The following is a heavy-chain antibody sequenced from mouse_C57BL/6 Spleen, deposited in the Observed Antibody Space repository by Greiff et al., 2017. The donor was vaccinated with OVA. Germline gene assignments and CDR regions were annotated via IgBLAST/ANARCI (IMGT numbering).Heavy chain of an antibody. CDR1: GYTFTSYW. V-gene: IGHV1-72*01. D-gene: IGHD3-3*01. J-gene: IGHJ3*01. CDR3: AREGAGTEGFAY. CDR2: IDPNSGGT. Sequence: QVQLKQPGAELVKPGASVKLSCKASGYTFTSYWMHWVKQRPGRGLEWIGRIDPNSGGTKYNEKFKSKATLTVDKPSSTAYMQLSSLTSEDSAVYYCAREGAGTEGFAYWGQGTLVTVSA.